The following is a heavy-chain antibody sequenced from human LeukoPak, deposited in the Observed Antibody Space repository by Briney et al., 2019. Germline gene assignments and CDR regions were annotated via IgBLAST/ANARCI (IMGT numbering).Heavy chain of an antibody. J-gene: IGHJ5*02. V-gene: IGHV1-46*01. Sequence: ASLKVSCKESGYTFTTYYMHWVRQAPAQGLEWMGVINHSGGSTNYAQKYRGRVTMTRDTSTSTVYMELTSLRSEDTAVYYCARSYGDYESWGQGTLVTVSS. CDR3: ARSYGDYES. CDR1: GYTFTTYY. CDR2: INHSGGST. D-gene: IGHD4-17*01.